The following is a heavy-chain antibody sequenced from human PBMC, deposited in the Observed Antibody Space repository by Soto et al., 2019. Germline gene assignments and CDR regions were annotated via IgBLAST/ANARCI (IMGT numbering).Heavy chain of an antibody. CDR3: ARGIYSSGFSFDY. CDR2: IWYDGSNK. D-gene: IGHD6-19*01. J-gene: IGHJ4*02. Sequence: QVQLVESGGGVVQPGRSLRLSCAASGFTFSSYGMHWVRQAPGKGLEWVAVIWYDGSNKYYADSVKGRFTISRDNSKNTLYRQMNSLRAEDTAVYYCARGIYSSGFSFDYWGQGTLVTVSS. CDR1: GFTFSSYG. V-gene: IGHV3-33*01.